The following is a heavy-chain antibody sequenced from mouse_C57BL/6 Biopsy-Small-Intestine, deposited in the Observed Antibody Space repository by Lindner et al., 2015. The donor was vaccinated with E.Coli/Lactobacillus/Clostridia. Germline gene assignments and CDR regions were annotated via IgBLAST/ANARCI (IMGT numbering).Heavy chain of an antibody. CDR1: AYTLIELS. D-gene: IGHD2-2*01. J-gene: IGHJ2*01. CDR2: LDPEDGET. V-gene: IGHV1-83*01. Sequence: SVKVSCKVSAYTLIELSMHWVRQAPGKGLEWMGGLDPEDGETIYAQKFKGRVTMTEDTSTHTAYMELSSLRSEDTAVYYCARGYDFWGGTRKVTYFESWGQGTLVTVSS. CDR3: ARGYDFWGGTRKVTYFES.